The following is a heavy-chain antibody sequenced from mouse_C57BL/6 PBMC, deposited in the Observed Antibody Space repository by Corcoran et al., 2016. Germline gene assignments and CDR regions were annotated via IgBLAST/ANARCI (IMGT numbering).Heavy chain of an antibody. V-gene: IGHV1-80*01. J-gene: IGHJ3*01. D-gene: IGHD2-5*01. CDR1: GYAFSSYW. CDR2: IYPGDGDT. Sequence: QVQLQQSGAELVKPGASVKISCKASGYAFSSYWMNWVKQRPGKGLEWIGQIYPGDGDTNNNGKFKGKATLTADKSSSTAYMQLSSLTSVDSAVYFCARRAYYSNYSWFAYWGQGTLVTVSA. CDR3: ARRAYYSNYSWFAY.